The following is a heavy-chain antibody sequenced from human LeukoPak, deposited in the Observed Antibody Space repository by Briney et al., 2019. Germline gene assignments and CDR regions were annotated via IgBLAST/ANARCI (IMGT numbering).Heavy chain of an antibody. J-gene: IGHJ4*02. CDR3: ARGGEGYCSGGSCSGEFDY. CDR1: GFTFSSYA. D-gene: IGHD2-15*01. V-gene: IGHV3-7*01. CDR2: IKQDGSEK. Sequence: GGSLRLSCAASGFTFSSYAMSWVRQAPGKGLEWVANIKQDGSEKYYVDSVKGRFTISRDNAKNSLYLQMNSLRAEDTAVYYCARGGEGYCSGGSCSGEFDYWGQGTLVTVSS.